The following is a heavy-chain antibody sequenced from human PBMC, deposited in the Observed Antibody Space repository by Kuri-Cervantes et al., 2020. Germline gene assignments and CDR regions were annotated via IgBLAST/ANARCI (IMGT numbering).Heavy chain of an antibody. D-gene: IGHD2-15*01. V-gene: IGHV3-52*01. CDR1: GFTFSSSW. J-gene: IGHJ6*02. CDR3: ARDIVVVVAARAYCYYGMDV. CDR2: IKCDGSEK. Sequence: GGSLRLSCAASGFTFSSSWMHWVCQAPEKGLEWVADIKCDGSEKYYADSVKGRFTISRDNSKNTLYLQMNSLRAEDTAVYYCARDIVVVVAARAYCYYGMDVWGQGTTVTVSS.